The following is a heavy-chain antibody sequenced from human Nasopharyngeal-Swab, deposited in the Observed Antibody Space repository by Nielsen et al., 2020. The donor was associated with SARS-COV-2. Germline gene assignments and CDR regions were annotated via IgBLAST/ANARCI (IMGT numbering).Heavy chain of an antibody. CDR3: ARVLPFRITGTSGMDV. V-gene: IGHV1-46*01. CDR2: INPTDGST. Sequence: ASVKVSCNASFYSFTSYYLHWVRQAPGQGLEWMGIINPTDGSTSYAQKFEGRVTMTRVTSTSTVYMELNSLRSEDTAVYYCARVLPFRITGTSGMDVWGQGTTVTVPS. CDR1: FYSFTSYY. J-gene: IGHJ6*02. D-gene: IGHD1-7*01.